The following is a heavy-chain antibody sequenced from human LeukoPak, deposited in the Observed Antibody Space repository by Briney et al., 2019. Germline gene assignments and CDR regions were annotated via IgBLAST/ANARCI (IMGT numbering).Heavy chain of an antibody. D-gene: IGHD3-10*01. CDR2: TYYRSKWYN. J-gene: IGHJ4*02. CDR1: GESVSSNSAA. CDR3: VRFGELLGGFDY. Sequence: PSQTLSLTCAISGESVSSNSAAWNWIRQSPSRGLEWLGRTYYRSKWYNDYAVSVKSRITINPDTSKNQFSLQLNSVTPEDTAVYYCVRFGELLGGFDYWGQGTLVTVSS. V-gene: IGHV6-1*01.